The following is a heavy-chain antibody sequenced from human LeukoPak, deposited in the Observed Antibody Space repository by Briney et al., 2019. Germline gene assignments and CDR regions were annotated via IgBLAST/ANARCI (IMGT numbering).Heavy chain of an antibody. CDR1: GGTFNSYA. Sequence: SVKVSCKASGGTFNSYAISWVRQAPGQGLEWMGGIIPIFGTANYAQKFQGRVTITAGASTSTAYMELSSLRSDDTAVYYCARFGRPTGTTSRRPLNSMYYNHGMDVWGQGTTVTVSS. D-gene: IGHD1-7*01. J-gene: IGHJ6*02. V-gene: IGHV1-69*13. CDR3: ARFGRPTGTTSRRPLNSMYYNHGMDV. CDR2: IIPIFGTA.